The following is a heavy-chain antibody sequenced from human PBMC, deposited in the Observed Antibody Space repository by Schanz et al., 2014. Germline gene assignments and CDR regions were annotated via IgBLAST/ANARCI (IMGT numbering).Heavy chain of an antibody. CDR1: GFTFSSYG. D-gene: IGHD3-16*01. CDR2: IKNTFNSYTT. CDR3: ARAAYSHGLDV. J-gene: IGHJ6*02. V-gene: IGHV3-72*01. Sequence: ELQLVESGGGLVQPGGSLRFSCAASGFTFSSYGMHWVRQAPGKGLEWVARIKNTFNSYTTEYAASVKGRFSISRDDSKSSLYLQMNSLKTEDTAVYFCARAAYSHGLDVWGRGTTVTVSS.